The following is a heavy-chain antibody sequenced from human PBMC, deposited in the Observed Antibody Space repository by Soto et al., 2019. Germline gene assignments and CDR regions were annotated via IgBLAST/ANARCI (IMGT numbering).Heavy chain of an antibody. Sequence: GGSLRLSCAASGLTFSRYWMSWVRQAPGKGLEWVANIKQDGSEKYYVDSVEGRFTISRDNAKNSLNLQMNSLRAEDTAVYYCARASTGTFDYWGQGTLVTVSS. D-gene: IGHD1-1*01. V-gene: IGHV3-7*01. J-gene: IGHJ4*02. CDR2: IKQDGSEK. CDR3: ARASTGTFDY. CDR1: GLTFSRYW.